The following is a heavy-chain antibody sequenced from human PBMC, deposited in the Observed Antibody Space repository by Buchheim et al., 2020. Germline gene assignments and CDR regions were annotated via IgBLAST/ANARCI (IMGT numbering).Heavy chain of an antibody. V-gene: IGHV3-7*04. CDR2: IKQDGSEK. J-gene: IGHJ6*02. CDR1: GFTFSGHW. Sequence: EVQLVESGGGLVQPGGPLTLSCAASGFTFSGHWMSWVRQAPGKGLEWVANIKQDGSEKHYVNSVEGRFIISRDNAKNSLYLQMNSLRAEDTAAYYCARVRDFVRDKYCFGMDVWGQGTT. D-gene: IGHD6-6*01. CDR3: ARVRDFVRDKYCFGMDV.